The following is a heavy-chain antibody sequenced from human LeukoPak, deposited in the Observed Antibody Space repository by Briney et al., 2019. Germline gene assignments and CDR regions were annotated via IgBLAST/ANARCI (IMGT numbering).Heavy chain of an antibody. V-gene: IGHV1-69*06. CDR3: ARDKGGGSGVDY. CDR2: IIPIFGTA. Sequence: ASVKVSCKASGGTFSSYAISWVRQAPGQGLEWMGGIIPIFGTANYAQKFQGRVTITADKSTSTAYMELSSLRSEDTAVYYCARDKGGGSGVDYWGQGTLVTVSS. D-gene: IGHD2-15*01. CDR1: GGTFSSYA. J-gene: IGHJ4*02.